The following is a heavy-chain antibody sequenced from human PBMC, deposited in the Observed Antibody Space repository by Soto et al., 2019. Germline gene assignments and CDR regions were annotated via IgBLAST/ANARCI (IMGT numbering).Heavy chain of an antibody. V-gene: IGHV1-69*06. CDR3: AVGLSGSFYQNGMDV. Sequence: VELVQSGSEVKKPGSSVKVSCKTSGGPFTNFDVSWVRQAPGQGLEWMGGIIPIFGTTNYAQKFQDRVTITADMPTTTAYMELGSLTSDDTAVYFWAVGLSGSFYQNGMDVWGLGTTVIVS. CDR2: IIPIFGTT. D-gene: IGHD1-26*01. J-gene: IGHJ6*02. CDR1: GGPFTNFD.